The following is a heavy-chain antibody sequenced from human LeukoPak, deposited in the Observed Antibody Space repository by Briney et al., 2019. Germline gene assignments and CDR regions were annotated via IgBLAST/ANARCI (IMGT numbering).Heavy chain of an antibody. CDR1: GFTFSSYA. J-gene: IGHJ4*02. Sequence: GRSLRLSCAASGFTFSSYAMHWVRQAPGKGLEWVAVISYDGSNKYYADSVKGRFTISRDNSKNTLYLQMNSLRAEDTAVYYCARDQRIFGVITQFDYWGQGTLVTVSS. CDR3: ARDQRIFGVITQFDY. D-gene: IGHD3-3*01. V-gene: IGHV3-30*04. CDR2: ISYDGSNK.